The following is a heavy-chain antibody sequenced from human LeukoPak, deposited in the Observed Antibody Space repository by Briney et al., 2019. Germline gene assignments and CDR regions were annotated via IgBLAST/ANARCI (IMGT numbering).Heavy chain of an antibody. D-gene: IGHD4-23*01. CDR2: ISAHNVNT. V-gene: IGHV1-18*01. J-gene: IGHJ4*02. CDR3: ARDFRDYGGDSGYFDY. CDR1: GYSFSNYG. Sequence: ASVKVSCKASGYSFSNYGISWVRQAPGQGLEWMGWISAHNVNTNYAQKFQGRITMTTDTSTSTAYMEVRSLRSDDTAVYYCARDFRDYGGDSGYFDYWGQGTLVTVSS.